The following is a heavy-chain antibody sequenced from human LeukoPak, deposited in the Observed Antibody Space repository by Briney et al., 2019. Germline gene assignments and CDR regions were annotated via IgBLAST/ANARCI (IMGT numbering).Heavy chain of an antibody. CDR1: GGTFSSYA. V-gene: IGHV1-69*13. D-gene: IGHD3-22*01. Sequence: SVKVSCKASGGTFSSYAISWVRQAPGQGLEWMGGIIPIFGTANYAQKFQGRVTITADESTSTAYMELSSLRSEDTAVYYCARGGLRDYYYDSSGYYHDAFDIWGQGTMVTVSS. CDR3: ARGGLRDYYYDSSGYYHDAFDI. CDR2: IIPIFGTA. J-gene: IGHJ3*02.